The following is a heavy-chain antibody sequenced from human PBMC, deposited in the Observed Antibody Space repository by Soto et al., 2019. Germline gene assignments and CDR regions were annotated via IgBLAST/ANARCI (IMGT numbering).Heavy chain of an antibody. D-gene: IGHD1-7*01. J-gene: IGHJ5*02. CDR2: IKQDGSEK. Sequence: PVGSLRLSCAASGFIFSSYWMSWVRQAPGRGLEWVANIKQDGSEKYYLDSVKGRFTISRDNAKTSLYLLMNSLRAEDTAVYYCTRDLNGDWNYGESWGQGTLVTVSS. CDR3: TRDLNGDWNYGES. CDR1: GFIFSSYW. V-gene: IGHV3-7*03.